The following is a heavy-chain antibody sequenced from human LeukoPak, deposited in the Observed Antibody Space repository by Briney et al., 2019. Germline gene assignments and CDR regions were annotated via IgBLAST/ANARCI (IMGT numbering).Heavy chain of an antibody. CDR3: ARDLPHYYGSGSYYNGWTY. CDR2: ISAYNGNT. V-gene: IGHV1-18*01. D-gene: IGHD3-10*01. J-gene: IGHJ4*02. CDR1: GYTFTSYG. Sequence: ASVNVSCKASGYTFTSYGISWVRQAPGQGLEWMGWISAYNGNTNYAQKLQGRVTMTTDTSTSTAYMELRSLRSDDTAVYYCARDLPHYYGSGSYYNGWTYWGQGTLVTVSS.